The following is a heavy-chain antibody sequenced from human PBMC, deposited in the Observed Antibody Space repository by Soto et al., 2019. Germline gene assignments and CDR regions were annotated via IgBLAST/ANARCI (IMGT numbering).Heavy chain of an antibody. CDR2: ISSSSSYI. D-gene: IGHD4-17*01. J-gene: IGHJ1*01. CDR3: AIDIYELGLRSAPH. V-gene: IGHV3-21*01. Sequence: PGGSLRLSFAASGFTFSSYSMKWVRQAPGKGLEWVSSISSSSSYIYYADSVKGRFTISRDNAKNSLYLQMNSLRAEDTAVYYCAIDIYELGLRSAPHWGQGTLVTVS. CDR1: GFTFSSYS.